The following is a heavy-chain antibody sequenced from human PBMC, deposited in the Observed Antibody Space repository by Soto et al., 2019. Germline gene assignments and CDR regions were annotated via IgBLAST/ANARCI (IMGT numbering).Heavy chain of an antibody. CDR3: ARGYYLFDY. D-gene: IGHD3-10*01. CDR2: INHSAST. J-gene: IGHJ4*02. V-gene: IGHV4-34*01. Sequence: SETLSLTSAVYGGSFSGYYWSWVRQPPGKRLEWIGEINHSASTNYNPSLKSRVTISVDTSKNQFSMKLSSVTAADTAVYYCARGYYLFDYWGQGTLVTVSS. CDR1: GGSFSGYY.